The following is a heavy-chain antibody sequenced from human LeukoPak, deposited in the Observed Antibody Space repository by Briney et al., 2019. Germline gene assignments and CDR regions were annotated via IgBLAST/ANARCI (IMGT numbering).Heavy chain of an antibody. CDR2: IKQDGSLR. J-gene: IGHJ4*02. V-gene: IGHV3-7*01. Sequence: GGSLRLSCAASGFSISNHYMSWVRQAPGKGLEWVANIKQDGSLRYYVESVKGRFAVSRDNAKNSVYLQMSSLRAEDTAVYYCARTPEGDFWSGYYQFDYWAREPWSPSPQ. D-gene: IGHD3-3*01. CDR3: ARTPEGDFWSGYYQFDY. CDR1: GFSISNHY.